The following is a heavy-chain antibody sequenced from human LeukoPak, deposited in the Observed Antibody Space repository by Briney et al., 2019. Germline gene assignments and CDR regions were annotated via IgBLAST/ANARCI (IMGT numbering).Heavy chain of an antibody. CDR3: AREPPWFGEFLFDY. Sequence: PGGSLRLSCTASGFTFGDYAMSWVRQAPGKGLEWVGCIRSKAYGGTTEYAASVKGKFTISRDDSKSIAYLQMNSLRAEDTAVYYCAREPPWFGEFLFDYWGQGTLVTVSS. CDR1: GFTFGDYA. CDR2: IRSKAYGGTT. J-gene: IGHJ4*02. V-gene: IGHV3-49*04. D-gene: IGHD3-10*01.